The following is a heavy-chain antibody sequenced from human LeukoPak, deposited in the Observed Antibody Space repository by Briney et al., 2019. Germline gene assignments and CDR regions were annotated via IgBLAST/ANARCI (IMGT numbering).Heavy chain of an antibody. CDR1: GGTFSSYA. V-gene: IGHV1-69*04. J-gene: IGHJ4*02. Sequence: SVKVSCKASGGTFSSYAISWVRQAPGQGLEWMGRIIPILGIANYAQKFHGRVTITADKSTSTAYMELSSLRSEDTAVYYCARTITGTTWFDYWGQGTLVTVSS. CDR3: ARTITGTTWFDY. D-gene: IGHD1-20*01. CDR2: IIPILGIA.